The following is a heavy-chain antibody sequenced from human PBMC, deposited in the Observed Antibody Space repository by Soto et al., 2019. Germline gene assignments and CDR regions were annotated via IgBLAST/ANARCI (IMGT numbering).Heavy chain of an antibody. CDR3: TTDDLQFGDTFDY. CDR1: GFTFSNAW. V-gene: IGHV3-15*07. D-gene: IGHD3-10*01. Sequence: EVQLVESGGGSVQPGGSLRLSCPTSGFTFSNAWMNWVRQSPGKGLEWVGRIQKISDGGTTDYAAPVRGRFTISRDDSRNTLYLPMITLKTEDTAVYYCTTDDLQFGDTFDYWGQGTLVTVSS. J-gene: IGHJ4*02. CDR2: IQKISDGGTT.